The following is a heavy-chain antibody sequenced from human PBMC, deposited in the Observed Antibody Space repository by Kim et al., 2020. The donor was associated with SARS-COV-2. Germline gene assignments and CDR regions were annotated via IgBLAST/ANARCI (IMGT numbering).Heavy chain of an antibody. CDR3: AREGKDIVATTTYNWFDP. J-gene: IGHJ5*02. V-gene: IGHV4-39*07. CDR2: IYYSGST. CDR1: GGSISSSSYY. D-gene: IGHD5-12*01. Sequence: SETLSLTCTVSGGSISSSSYYWGWIRQPPGKGLEWIGSIYYSGSTYYNPSLKSRVTISVDTSKNQFSLKLSSVTAADTAVYYCAREGKDIVATTTYNWFDPWGQGTLVTVSS.